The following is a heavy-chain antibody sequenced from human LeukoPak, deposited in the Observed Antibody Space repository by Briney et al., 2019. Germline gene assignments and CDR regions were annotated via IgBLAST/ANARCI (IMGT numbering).Heavy chain of an antibody. CDR2: ISSSGSTI. J-gene: IGHJ4*02. V-gene: IGHV3-48*03. Sequence: GGSLRLSCAASGFTFSSYEMNWVRQAPGKGLEWVSYISSSGSTIYYADSVKGRFTISRDNSKNTLYLQMNSLRAEDTAAYYCAKGRGVVNCDILIDDYWGQGTLVTVSS. CDR1: GFTFSSYE. D-gene: IGHD3-9*01. CDR3: AKGRGVVNCDILIDDY.